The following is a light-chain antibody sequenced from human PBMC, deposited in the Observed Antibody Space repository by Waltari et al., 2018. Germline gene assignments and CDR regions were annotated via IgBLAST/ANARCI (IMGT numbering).Light chain of an antibody. V-gene: IGLV1-47*01. Sequence: QSVLTQPPSASGTPGQRVTISCSGSRPHLGNHYVYWYQQLPGTAPKLLIYRNNQRPSGVPDRFSGSKSGTSASLAISGLRSEDEADYYCAAWDDSLSGRVFGGGTKVTVL. J-gene: IGLJ3*02. CDR2: RNN. CDR3: AAWDDSLSGRV. CDR1: RPHLGNHY.